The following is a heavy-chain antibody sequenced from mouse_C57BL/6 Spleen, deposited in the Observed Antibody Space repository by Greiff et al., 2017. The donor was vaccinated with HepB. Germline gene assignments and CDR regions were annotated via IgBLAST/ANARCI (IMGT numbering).Heavy chain of an antibody. CDR3: AREENSNPLYYFDY. Sequence: VKVVESGAELMKPGASVKLSCKATGYTFTGYWIEWVKQRPGHGLEWIGEILPGSGSTNYNEKFKGKATFTADTSSNTAYMQLSSLTTEDSAIYYCAREENSNPLYYFDYWGQGTTLTVSS. CDR2: ILPGSGST. D-gene: IGHD2-5*01. CDR1: GYTFTGYW. J-gene: IGHJ2*01. V-gene: IGHV1-9*01.